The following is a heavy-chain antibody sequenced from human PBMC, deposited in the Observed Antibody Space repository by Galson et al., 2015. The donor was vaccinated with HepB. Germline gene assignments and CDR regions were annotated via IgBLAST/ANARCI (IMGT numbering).Heavy chain of an antibody. CDR3: ARDQWLVQELGNWFDP. CDR2: TYYRSKWYN. V-gene: IGHV6-1*01. D-gene: IGHD6-19*01. J-gene: IGHJ5*02. Sequence: CAISGDSVSSHSAAWNWIRQSPSRGLEWLGRTYYRSKWYNDYAVSVKSRITINPDTSKNQFSLQLNSVTPEDTAVYYCARDQWLVQELGNWFDPWGQGTLVTVSS. CDR1: GDSVSSHSAA.